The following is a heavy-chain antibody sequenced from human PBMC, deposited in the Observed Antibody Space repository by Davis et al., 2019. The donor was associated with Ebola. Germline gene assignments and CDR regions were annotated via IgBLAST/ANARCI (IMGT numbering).Heavy chain of an antibody. CDR1: GFTFGDYA. CDR2: ISWDGGIT. CDR3: AKWGTLDPSRGYYYGMDV. Sequence: GESLKISCAASGFTFGDYAMHWVRQAPGKGLEWVCVISWDGGITYYADSVKGRFTISRDNSKNSLFLQMNSLRTEDTALYYCAKWGTLDPSRGYYYGMDVWGQGTTVTVSS. D-gene: IGHD3/OR15-3a*01. J-gene: IGHJ6*02. V-gene: IGHV3-43*01.